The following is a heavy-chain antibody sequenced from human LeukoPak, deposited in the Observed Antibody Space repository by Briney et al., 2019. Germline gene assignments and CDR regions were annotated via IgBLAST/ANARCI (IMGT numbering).Heavy chain of an antibody. CDR2: INSDGSST. D-gene: IGHD6-13*01. V-gene: IGHV3-74*01. CDR3: ARHAYSSSWGSEVDP. J-gene: IGHJ5*02. Sequence: PGGSLRLSCAASGFTFSSYAMSWVRQAPGKGLVWVSRINSDGSSTSYADSVKGRFTISRDNAKNTLYLQMNSLRAEDTAVYYCARHAYSSSWGSEVDPWGQGTLVTVSS. CDR1: GFTFSSYA.